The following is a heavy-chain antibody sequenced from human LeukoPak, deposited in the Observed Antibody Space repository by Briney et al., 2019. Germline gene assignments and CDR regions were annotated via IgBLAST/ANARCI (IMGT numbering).Heavy chain of an antibody. V-gene: IGHV1-69*06. CDR2: IIPIFGTA. D-gene: IGHD3-3*01. J-gene: IGHJ5*02. CDR3: AREREGGFWSGYYDWFDP. Sequence: SVKVSCKASGGTFSSYAISWVRQAPGQGLERMGGIIPIFGTANYAQKFQGRVTITADKSTSTAYMELSSLRSEDTAVYYCAREREGGFWSGYYDWFDPWGQGTLVTVSS. CDR1: GGTFSSYA.